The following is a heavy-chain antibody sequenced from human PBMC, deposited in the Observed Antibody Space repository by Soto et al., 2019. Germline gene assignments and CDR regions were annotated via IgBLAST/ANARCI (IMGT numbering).Heavy chain of an antibody. CDR3: ARDLPAAISYYYYGMDV. CDR1: GYTFTSYG. J-gene: IGHJ6*02. V-gene: IGHV1-18*01. Sequence: ASVKVSCKASGYTFTSYGISWVRQAPGQGLEWMGWISAYNGNTNYAQKLQGRVTMTTDTSTSTAYMELRSLRSDDTAVYYCARDLPAAISYYYYGMDVWGQGTTVTVSS. CDR2: ISAYNGNT. D-gene: IGHD2-2*01.